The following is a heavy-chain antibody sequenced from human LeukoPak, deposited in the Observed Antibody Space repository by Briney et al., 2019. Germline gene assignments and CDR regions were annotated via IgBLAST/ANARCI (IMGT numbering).Heavy chain of an antibody. J-gene: IGHJ1*01. CDR1: GDSIINYY. V-gene: IGHV4-39*07. Sequence: SETLSLTCSVSGDSIINYYWGWIRQPPGKGLEWIGSIYYSGNSYYNPSLKSRVTISVDTSKNQFSLKLSSVTAADTAVYYCARRLLGYCSGGSCYSGYFQHWGQGTLVTVSS. CDR3: ARRLLGYCSGGSCYSGYFQH. CDR2: IYYSGNS. D-gene: IGHD2-15*01.